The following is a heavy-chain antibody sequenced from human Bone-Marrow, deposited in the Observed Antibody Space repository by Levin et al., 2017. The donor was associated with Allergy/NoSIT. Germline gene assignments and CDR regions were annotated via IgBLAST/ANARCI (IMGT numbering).Heavy chain of an antibody. D-gene: IGHD6-13*01. CDR3: AKGKSANAVDWFDP. CDR1: GFTFSTYA. Sequence: GGSLRLSCTASGFTFSTYAMTWVRQAPGKGLEWISTITGGGSYRFYADSVRGRFTISRADSKSTLSLQMDSLRAEDAAVYYCAKGKSANAVDWFDPWGQGTLVTVSS. V-gene: IGHV3-23*01. CDR2: ITGGGSYR. J-gene: IGHJ5*02.